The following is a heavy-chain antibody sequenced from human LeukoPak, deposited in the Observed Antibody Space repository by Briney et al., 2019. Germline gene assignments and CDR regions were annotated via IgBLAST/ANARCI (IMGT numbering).Heavy chain of an antibody. CDR1: GYTFTGYY. CDR3: ARDDRATHDY. V-gene: IGHV1-2*02. Sequence: GASVKVSCKASGYTFTGYYLHWVRQAPGQGLEWMGWINPNNGGTMYAQKFQGRLTMTLDTSISTLYMELSNLTSDDTAVYYCARDDRATHDYWGQGTLVTVSS. CDR2: INPNNGGT. J-gene: IGHJ4*02.